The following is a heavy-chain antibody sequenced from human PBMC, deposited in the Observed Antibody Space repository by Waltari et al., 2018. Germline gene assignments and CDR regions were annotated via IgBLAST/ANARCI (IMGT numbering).Heavy chain of an antibody. Sequence: QVQLQESGPGLVKPSETLSLTCAVSGYSISSGYYWGWIRQPPGKGLEWIGSIYHSGSTYYNPSLKSRVTISVDTSKNQFSLKLSSVTAADTAVYYCARRSIAHDYWGQGTLVTV. CDR2: IYHSGST. V-gene: IGHV4-38-2*01. CDR3: ARRSIAHDY. CDR1: GYSISSGYY. D-gene: IGHD6-6*01. J-gene: IGHJ4*02.